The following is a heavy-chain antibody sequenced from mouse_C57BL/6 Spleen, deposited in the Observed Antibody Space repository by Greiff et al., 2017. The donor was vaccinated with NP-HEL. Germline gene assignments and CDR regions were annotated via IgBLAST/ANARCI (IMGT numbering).Heavy chain of an antibody. D-gene: IGHD1-1*01. CDR2: IYPGSGST. J-gene: IGHJ1*03. CDR1: GYTFTSYW. Sequence: QVQLQQPGAELVKPGASVKMSCKASGYTFTSYWITWVKQRPGQGLEWIGDIYPGSGSTNYNEKFKSKATLTVDTSSSTAYMQLSSLTSEDSAVYYCASTSTVVADWYFDVWGTGTTVTVSS. CDR3: ASTSTVVADWYFDV. V-gene: IGHV1-55*01.